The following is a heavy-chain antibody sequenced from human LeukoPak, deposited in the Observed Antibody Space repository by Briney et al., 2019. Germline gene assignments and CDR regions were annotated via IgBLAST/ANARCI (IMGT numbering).Heavy chain of an antibody. Sequence: ASVKVSCKTSGYTFTGYYMHWVRQAPGQGLEWMGWINPNSGGTNYAQNFQGRVTMTRDTSISTAYMELSRLRSDDTAVYYCAINYGSYYSYFQHWGQGTLVPVSS. V-gene: IGHV1-2*02. CDR1: GYTFTGYY. J-gene: IGHJ1*01. CDR3: AINYGSYYSYFQH. CDR2: INPNSGGT. D-gene: IGHD1-26*01.